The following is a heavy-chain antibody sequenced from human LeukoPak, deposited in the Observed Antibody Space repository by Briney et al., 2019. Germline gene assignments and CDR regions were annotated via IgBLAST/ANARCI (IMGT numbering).Heavy chain of an antibody. CDR3: VRDGDAYNFDF. Sequence: GGSLRLSCATSGFTLSLAWMHWVRHAPGKGLEWVSRIKYDGSYTNYADSVKGRFTISRDNARNTLSLHMISLRAEDTAVYFCVRDGDAYNFDFWGQGVLVTVSS. CDR1: GFTLSLAW. V-gene: IGHV3-74*01. D-gene: IGHD5-24*01. CDR2: IKYDGSYT. J-gene: IGHJ4*02.